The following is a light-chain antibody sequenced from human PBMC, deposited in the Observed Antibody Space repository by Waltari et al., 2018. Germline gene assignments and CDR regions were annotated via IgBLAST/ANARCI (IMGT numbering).Light chain of an antibody. J-gene: IGLJ2*01. V-gene: IGLV2-14*03. CDR3: ISYSSSTTLGV. Sequence: QSALTQPASVSGSPGQSITISCTGRLSDVGAYNSVSWYQQHPGKAPKLMIYEVSNRPSGVSNRFSGSKSGNTASLTISWLLAEDEADYYCISYSSSTTLGVFGGGTKLTVL. CDR2: EVS. CDR1: LSDVGAYNS.